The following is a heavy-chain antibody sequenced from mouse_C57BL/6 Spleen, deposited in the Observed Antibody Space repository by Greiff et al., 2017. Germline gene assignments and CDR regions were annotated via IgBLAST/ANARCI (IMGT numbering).Heavy chain of an antibody. D-gene: IGHD1-1*01. J-gene: IGHJ1*03. V-gene: IGHV1-39*01. Sequence: EVQLQESGPELVKPGASVKISCKASGYSFTDYNMNWVKQSNGKSLEWIGVINPNYGTTSYNQKFKGKATLTVDQSSSTAYMQLNSLTSEDSAVYYCARRYYGSSYGYFDVWGTGTTVTVSS. CDR3: ARRYYGSSYGYFDV. CDR2: INPNYGTT. CDR1: GYSFTDYN.